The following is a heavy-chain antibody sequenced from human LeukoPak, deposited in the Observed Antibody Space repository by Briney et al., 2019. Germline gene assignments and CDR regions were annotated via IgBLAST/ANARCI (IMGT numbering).Heavy chain of an antibody. D-gene: IGHD5-18*01. V-gene: IGHV4-34*01. J-gene: IGHJ6*03. Sequence: PSETLSLTCAVYGGSFSDYYWSWIRQPPGKGLEWIGEINPSGSTNYSPSLKSRVTISVDTSKNQFSLKLSSVAAADTAVYFCASMRYRYVINDWSRTGLGAYPTKYYYHMDVWDKRTTVTVSS. CDR1: GGSFSDYY. CDR2: INPSGST. CDR3: ASMRYRYVINDWSRTGLGAYPTKYYYHMDV.